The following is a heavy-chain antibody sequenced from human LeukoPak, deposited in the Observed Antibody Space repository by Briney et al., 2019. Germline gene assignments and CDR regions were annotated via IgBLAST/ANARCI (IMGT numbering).Heavy chain of an antibody. V-gene: IGHV1-8*03. Sequence: GASVKVSCKASGYTFTSYDIDWVRQATGQGLEWMGWMNPNSGNTGYAQKFQGRVTITRNTSISTAYMELSSLRSEDTAVYYCASAGEFIVVVPAATKGFDYWGQGTLVTVSS. D-gene: IGHD2-2*01. CDR1: GYTFTSYD. J-gene: IGHJ4*02. CDR2: MNPNSGNT. CDR3: ASAGEFIVVVPAATKGFDY.